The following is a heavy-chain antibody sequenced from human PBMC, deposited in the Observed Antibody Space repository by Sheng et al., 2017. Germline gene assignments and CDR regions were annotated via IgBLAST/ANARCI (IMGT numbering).Heavy chain of an antibody. CDR2: ITGGGTTT. CDR3: AKRGIAISWFDP. V-gene: IGHV3-23*04. Sequence: EVQLVESGGDLAHPGGRLRLSCAASGFTFSDYGMYWVRQAPGKGLEWVSGITGGGTTTYYADSVKGRFTISRDNSKNTLYLQMNSLRVEDTAIYYCAKRGIAISWFDPWGQGTWSP. J-gene: IGHJ5*02. CDR1: GFTFSDYG. D-gene: IGHD2-21*01.